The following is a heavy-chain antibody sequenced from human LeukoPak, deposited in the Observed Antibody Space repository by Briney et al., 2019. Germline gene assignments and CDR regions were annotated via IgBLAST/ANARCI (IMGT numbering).Heavy chain of an antibody. J-gene: IGHJ4*02. D-gene: IGHD3-9*01. CDR1: GYTLTELS. V-gene: IGHV1-24*01. CDR3: ATDNILTGYSPKY. Sequence: ASVKVSCKVSGYTLTELSMHWVRQTPGKGLEWMGGFDPEEGETVFAQKFQGRVTMTGDTSTDTAYMELSSLRSEDSAVYYCATDNILTGYSPKYWGQGTLVTVSS. CDR2: FDPEEGET.